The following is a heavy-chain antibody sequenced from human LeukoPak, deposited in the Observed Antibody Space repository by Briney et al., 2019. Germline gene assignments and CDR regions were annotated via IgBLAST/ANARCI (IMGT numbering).Heavy chain of an antibody. D-gene: IGHD4-23*01. V-gene: IGHV3-74*01. CDR2: ITSDGSSA. CDR1: GLSFRNYW. J-gene: IGHJ4*02. Sequence: GGSLRLPCAASGLSFRNYWMDWVRPAPGKGVVWGSRITSDGSSASYADTVKGRFTISRDNAKNTLYLKMNRLRAEDTAVYYCARALGGNPDFDYWGQGTLVTVSS. CDR3: ARALGGNPDFDY.